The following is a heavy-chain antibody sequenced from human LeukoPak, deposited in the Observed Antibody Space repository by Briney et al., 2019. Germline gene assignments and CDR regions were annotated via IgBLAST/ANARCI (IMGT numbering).Heavy chain of an antibody. D-gene: IGHD3-10*01. J-gene: IGHJ4*02. Sequence: SETLSLTCAVYGGSFSGYYWNWIRQPPGKGLEWIGEINHSGRTNYNPSLKSRVTISVDTSKKQFSLKLSSVTAADTAVYYCARGVDYYGVWGQGALVTVSS. CDR2: INHSGRT. V-gene: IGHV4-34*01. CDR1: GGSFSGYY. CDR3: ARGVDYYGV.